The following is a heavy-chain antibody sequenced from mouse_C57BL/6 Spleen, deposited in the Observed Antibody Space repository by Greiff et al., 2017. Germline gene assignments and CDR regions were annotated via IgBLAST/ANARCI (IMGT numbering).Heavy chain of an antibody. CDR3: ARDGNYVRVDY. J-gene: IGHJ4*01. CDR1: GYTFTSYW. CDR2: IYPGSGST. D-gene: IGHD2-1*01. V-gene: IGHV1-55*01. Sequence: QDQLQQPGAELVKPGASVKMSCKASGYTFTSYWITWVKQRPGQGLEWIGDIYPGSGSTNYNEKFKSKATLTVDTSSSTAYMQLSSLTSEDSAVYYCARDGNYVRVDYWGQGTSVTVSS.